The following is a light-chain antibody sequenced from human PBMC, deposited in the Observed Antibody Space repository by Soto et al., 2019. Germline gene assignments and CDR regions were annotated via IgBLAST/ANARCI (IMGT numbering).Light chain of an antibody. V-gene: IGKV1-9*01. CDR1: QGISSY. J-gene: IGKJ3*01. CDR2: AAS. CDR3: QQLNSYPPT. Sequence: DIQLTQSPSFLSASVGDRVTITCRASQGISSYLAWYQQKPGKAPKLLIYAASTLQSGVPSRFSGSGSGTEFTLTIISLQPEDFATYYCQQLNSYPPTFGPGTKVDIK.